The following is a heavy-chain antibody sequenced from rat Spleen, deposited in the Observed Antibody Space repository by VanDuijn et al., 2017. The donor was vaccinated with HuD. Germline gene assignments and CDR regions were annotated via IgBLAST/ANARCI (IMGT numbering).Heavy chain of an antibody. J-gene: IGHJ2*01. CDR1: GFSLTSNG. CDR2: ISSGGST. D-gene: IGHD1-9*01. CDR3: TREPPYGYNYYFDY. Sequence: QVQLKESGPGLVQPSQTLSLTCTVSGFSLTSNGVSWVRQPPGKGLEWIAAISSGGSTYYNSALKSRLSIRRDTSKSQVFLKMNSLQTEDTAIYFCTREPPYGYNYYFDYWGQGVMVTVSS. V-gene: IGHV2S12*01.